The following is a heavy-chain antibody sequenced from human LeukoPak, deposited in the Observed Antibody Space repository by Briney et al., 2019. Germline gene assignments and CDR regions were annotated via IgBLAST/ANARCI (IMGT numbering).Heavy chain of an antibody. V-gene: IGHV3-21*01. J-gene: IGHJ5*01. CDR1: GFTIDGYT. CDR3: ATQPELPGWFDS. D-gene: IGHD1-14*01. Sequence: GRSLRLSCAASGFTIDGYTLSWVRQAPGKGLEWVASITSGSNFVDYGDSVKGRFTISIDNAQNSLYVKMNSLRAEDTAVYYCATQPELPGWFDSWGQGTLVTVSS. CDR2: ITSGSNFV.